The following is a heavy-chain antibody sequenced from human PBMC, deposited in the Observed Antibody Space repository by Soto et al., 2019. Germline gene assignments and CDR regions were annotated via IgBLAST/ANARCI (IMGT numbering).Heavy chain of an antibody. V-gene: IGHV4-31*03. D-gene: IGHD3-22*01. Sequence: QVQLQESGPGLVKPSQTLSLTCTVSGGSISSKNYYWSWIRQHPGKGLEWIGYIYYSGSTYSNPSLKSRVTISLATSKNQFSLKLTSVTAADTAVYYCARAPNYYDGRGYQRLYYFDSWGQGTLVTVSS. CDR3: ARAPNYYDGRGYQRLYYFDS. CDR1: GGSISSKNYY. J-gene: IGHJ4*02. CDR2: IYYSGST.